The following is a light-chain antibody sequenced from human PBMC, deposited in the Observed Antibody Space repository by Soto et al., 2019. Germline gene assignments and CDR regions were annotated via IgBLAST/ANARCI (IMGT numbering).Light chain of an antibody. J-gene: IGKJ1*01. CDR2: WAS. Sequence: DIVMTQSPDSLAVSLGERATINCKSSQSVLYSSNNKNYLAWYQQKPGQPPKLLLYWASTRESGVPVRFSGSGSGTDFPLTISSLQADDVAVYYCQQYYSTPAWTFGQGTKVEIK. CDR3: QQYYSTPAWT. V-gene: IGKV4-1*01. CDR1: QSVLYSSNNKNY.